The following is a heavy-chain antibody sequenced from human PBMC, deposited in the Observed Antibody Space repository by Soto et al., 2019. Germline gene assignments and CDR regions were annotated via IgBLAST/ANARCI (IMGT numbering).Heavy chain of an antibody. V-gene: IGHV1-18*01. Sequence: QIQLVQSGGEVKKPGASVKVSCKSSGYKFISHSITWVRQAPGQWLEWMGRISAYNGNTNYAQKLQGRVTMTTDTSTNTAYMELRSLRSDDTAVYYCARGAFCGGAPGCRDMDVWGQGTTVTVSS. J-gene: IGHJ6*02. CDR1: GYKFISHS. D-gene: IGHD2-21*01. CDR3: ARGAFCGGAPGCRDMDV. CDR2: ISAYNGNT.